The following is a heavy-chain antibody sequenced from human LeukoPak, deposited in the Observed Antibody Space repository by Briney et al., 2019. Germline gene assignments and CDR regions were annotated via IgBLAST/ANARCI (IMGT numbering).Heavy chain of an antibody. CDR3: ARDPTMVRGVMLLAGAPDY. J-gene: IGHJ4*02. D-gene: IGHD3-10*01. CDR2: IYYSGST. Sequence: SETLSLTCTVSGGSISSSSYYWGWIRQPPGKGLEWIGGIYYSGSTYYNPSLKSRVTISVDTSKNQFSLKLSSVTAADTAVYYCARDPTMVRGVMLLAGAPDYWGQGTLVTVSS. CDR1: GGSISSSSYY. V-gene: IGHV4-39*07.